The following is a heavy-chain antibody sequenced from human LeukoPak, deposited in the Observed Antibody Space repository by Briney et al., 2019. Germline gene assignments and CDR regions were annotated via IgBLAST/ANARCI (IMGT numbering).Heavy chain of an antibody. J-gene: IGHJ3*02. CDR3: ARHRSHYDILTGQGAFDI. CDR2: IYPGDSDT. CDR1: GYSFTKYW. D-gene: IGHD3-9*01. Sequence: GESLKISCQASGYSFTKYWIGWVRQMSGKGLEWMGIIYPGDSDTRYSPSSEGQVTISADTSISTAYLQWSSLQASDTAMYYCARHRSHYDILTGQGAFDIWGQGTMVTVSS. V-gene: IGHV5-51*01.